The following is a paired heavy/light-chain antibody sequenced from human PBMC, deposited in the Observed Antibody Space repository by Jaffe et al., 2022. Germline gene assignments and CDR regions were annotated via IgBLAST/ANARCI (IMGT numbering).Heavy chain of an antibody. Sequence: QVQLQESGPGLVKPSGTLSLTCAVSGGSISSSNWWSWIRQPPGKGLEWIGEIYHSGSTNYNPSLKSRVTISVDKSKNQFSLKLSSVTAADTAVYYCASRYCSGGSCPFDYWGQGTLVTVSS. CDR2: IYHSGST. J-gene: IGHJ4*02. CDR3: ASRYCSGGSCPFDY. CDR1: GGSISSSNW. D-gene: IGHD2-15*01. V-gene: IGHV4-4*02.
Light chain of an antibody. V-gene: IGKV3-20*01. CDR2: GAS. CDR1: QSVSSSY. Sequence: EIVLTQSPGTLSLSPGERATLSCRASQSVSSSYLAWYQQKPGQAPRLLIYGASSRATGIPDRFSGSGSGTDFTLTISRLEPEDFAVYYCQQYGSSPLFGQGTRLEIK. J-gene: IGKJ5*01. CDR3: QQYGSSPL.